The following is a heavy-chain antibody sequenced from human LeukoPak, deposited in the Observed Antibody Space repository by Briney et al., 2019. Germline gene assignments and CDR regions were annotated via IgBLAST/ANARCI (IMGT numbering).Heavy chain of an antibody. CDR3: AREQRGGVSGNLGGLFAMYYTHYYMDV. V-gene: IGHV1-46*01. J-gene: IGHJ6*03. Sequence: ASVKVSCKASGYTFTKYYIHWVRQAPGQGLEWMGMINPSDGATTYAQRFQGRVTMTRDMSTTTVYMDLRSLRSEDTAVYFCAREQRGGVSGNLGGLFAMYYTHYYMDVWGRGTTVTVSS. CDR1: GYTFTKYY. D-gene: IGHD3-16*01. CDR2: INPSDGAT.